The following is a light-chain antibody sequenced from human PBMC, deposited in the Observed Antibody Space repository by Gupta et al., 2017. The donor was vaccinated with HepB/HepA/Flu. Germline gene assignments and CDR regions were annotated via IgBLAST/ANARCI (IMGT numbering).Light chain of an antibody. Sequence: TQSPSSLSASVGDRVTITCQATHDIKTFLNWFQQKSGKPPRLLIYGASNLESEVPPRFSGSGSGTECYSTIANVEPEDVAADFCQQDDQLPYTCGQGT. CDR2: GAS. V-gene: IGKV1-33*01. J-gene: IGKJ2*01. CDR1: HDIKTF. CDR3: QQDDQLPYT.